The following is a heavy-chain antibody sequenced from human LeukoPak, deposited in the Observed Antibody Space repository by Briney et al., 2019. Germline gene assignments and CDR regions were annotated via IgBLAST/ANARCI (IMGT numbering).Heavy chain of an antibody. J-gene: IGHJ6*03. V-gene: IGHV4-34*01. Sequence: SETLSLTCAVYGGSFSGYYWSWIRQPPGKGLEWIGEINHSGSTNYNPSLKSRVTISVDTSKNQFSLKLSSVTAADTAVYYCARGVLMVYAILKPHRYYMDVWGKGTTVTVSS. D-gene: IGHD2-8*01. CDR3: ARGVLMVYAILKPHRYYMDV. CDR1: GGSFSGYY. CDR2: INHSGST.